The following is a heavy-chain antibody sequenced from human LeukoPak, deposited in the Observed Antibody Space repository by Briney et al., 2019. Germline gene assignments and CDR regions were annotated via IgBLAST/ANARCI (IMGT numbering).Heavy chain of an antibody. Sequence: SETLSLTCAVYGGSFSYYYWSWISQPSAKGLGWIGELNHSGITNYNPSLKSRVTISADTSKNQFSLKLTSVTAADTAVYYCANPARDFADSGAITWWGQGTLVTVSS. CDR1: GGSFSYYY. CDR3: ANPARDFADSGAITW. CDR2: LNHSGIT. J-gene: IGHJ4*02. D-gene: IGHD4-17*01. V-gene: IGHV4-34*01.